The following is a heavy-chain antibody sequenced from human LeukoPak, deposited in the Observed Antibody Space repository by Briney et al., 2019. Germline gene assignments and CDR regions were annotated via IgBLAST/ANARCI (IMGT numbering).Heavy chain of an antibody. Sequence: PSETLSLTCTVSGGSISSSSYYWGWIRQPPGKGLEWIGSIYYSGSTYYNPSLKSRVTISVDTSKNQFSLKLSSVTAADTAVYYCASEYCSGGSCYSKIALPYWGQGTLVTVSS. J-gene: IGHJ4*02. CDR1: GGSISSSSYY. CDR2: IYYSGST. V-gene: IGHV4-39*01. CDR3: ASEYCSGGSCYSKIALPY. D-gene: IGHD2-15*01.